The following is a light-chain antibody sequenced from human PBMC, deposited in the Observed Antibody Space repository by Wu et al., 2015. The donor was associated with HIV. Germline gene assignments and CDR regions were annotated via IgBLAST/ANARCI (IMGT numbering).Light chain of an antibody. J-gene: IGKJ4*01. CDR2: VNP. CDR1: QGVSSSH. CDR3: QQYGSSASLT. V-gene: IGKV3-20*01. Sequence: EIVLTQSPGTLSLSPGERATLSCRASQGVSSSHLALVSAETWPRLPGSSCTVNPLGPLAVPDRFSASGSGTDSTLTISRLEPEDFAVYYCQQYGSSASLTFGGGTKGGDQ.